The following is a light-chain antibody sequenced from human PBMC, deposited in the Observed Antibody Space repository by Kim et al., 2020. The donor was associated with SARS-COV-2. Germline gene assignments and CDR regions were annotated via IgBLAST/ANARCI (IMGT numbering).Light chain of an antibody. J-gene: IGLJ2*01. CDR3: QTWGSGTVV. V-gene: IGLV4-69*01. CDR2: LYSDGRH. Sequence: PVLTQSPSASASLGASVKLTCTLSNGHSTYAIAWYQQQPDKSPRYLMKLYSDGRHVKGDGIPDRLSGSSSGPQRYLTISSLQSEYEADYYCQTWGSGTVVFGGGTQLTVL. CDR1: NGHSTYA.